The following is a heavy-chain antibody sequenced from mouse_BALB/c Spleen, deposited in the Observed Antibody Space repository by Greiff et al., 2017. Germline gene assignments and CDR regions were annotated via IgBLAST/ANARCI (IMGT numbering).Heavy chain of an antibody. Sequence: EVMLVESGGGLVQPGGSRKLSCAASRFTFSSFGMPWVRQAPEKGLEWVAYISSGSSSIYYADTVKGRFTISRDKPKNTLFLQMTSLRSEDTAMYYCAREADGYSFDYWGQGTTLTVSS. CDR2: ISSGSSSI. D-gene: IGHD2-3*01. CDR1: RFTFSSFG. CDR3: AREADGYSFDY. V-gene: IGHV5-17*02. J-gene: IGHJ2*01.